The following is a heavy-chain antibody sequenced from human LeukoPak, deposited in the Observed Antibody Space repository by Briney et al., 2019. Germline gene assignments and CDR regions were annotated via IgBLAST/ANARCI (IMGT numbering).Heavy chain of an antibody. V-gene: IGHV4-30-4*01. CDR3: ARDSVVTPGYFDY. J-gene: IGHJ4*02. Sequence: SETLSLTCTVSGGSISSNEYYWSWIRQPPGKGLEWIGYIYYSGSTYFNPSLKSRLTISVDTSENQVSLMLTSVTAADTAVYYCARDSVVTPGYFDYWGQGILVTVSS. CDR1: GGSISSNEYY. CDR2: IYYSGST. D-gene: IGHD4-23*01.